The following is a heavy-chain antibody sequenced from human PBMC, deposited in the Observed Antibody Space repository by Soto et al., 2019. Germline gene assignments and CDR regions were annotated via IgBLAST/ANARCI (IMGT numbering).Heavy chain of an antibody. CDR3: ARDPVDGYACFDD. J-gene: IGHJ4*02. D-gene: IGHD5-12*01. CDR1: GDSISGYH. Sequence: PSETLSLTCTVSGDSISGYHWNWIRQPPGKGVEWIGYIHNSGSTTCNSSLKSRVTISIDTSKKQSSLKLTSVTAADTAVYYCARDPVDGYACFDDWGQGTLVTVSS. CDR2: IHNSGST. V-gene: IGHV4-59*01.